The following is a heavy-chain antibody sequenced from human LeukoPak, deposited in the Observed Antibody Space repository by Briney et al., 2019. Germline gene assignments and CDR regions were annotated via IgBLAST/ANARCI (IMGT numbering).Heavy chain of an antibody. Sequence: GGSLRLSCAASGFSFSSYGMHWVRHAPGKGLEWVAVISYDGSNKYYADSVKGRFTISRDNSKNTLYLQMNSLRAEDTAVYYCAKDRGRYGDPVFDYWGQGTLVTVSS. J-gene: IGHJ4*02. CDR3: AKDRGRYGDPVFDY. CDR2: ISYDGSNK. V-gene: IGHV3-30*18. CDR1: GFSFSSYG. D-gene: IGHD4-17*01.